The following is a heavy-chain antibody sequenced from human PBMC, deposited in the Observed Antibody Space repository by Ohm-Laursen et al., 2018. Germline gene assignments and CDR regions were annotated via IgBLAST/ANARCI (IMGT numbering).Heavy chain of an antibody. V-gene: IGHV3-30*18. Sequence: SLRLSCTASGFSLSSYGMHWVRQAPGKGLEWVAVISYDGNNKYYGDSVKGRFTISRDNAKNKLYLQMNSLRAEDTAVYYCAKDFKGYSNGFYYYYGMDVWGQGTTVTVSS. CDR1: GFSLSSYG. J-gene: IGHJ6*02. CDR3: AKDFKGYSNGFYYYYGMDV. D-gene: IGHD5-18*01. CDR2: ISYDGNNK.